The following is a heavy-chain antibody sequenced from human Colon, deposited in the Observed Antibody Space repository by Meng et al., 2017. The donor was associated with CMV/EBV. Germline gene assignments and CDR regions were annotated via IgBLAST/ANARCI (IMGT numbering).Heavy chain of an antibody. CDR1: GFTFRHRY. Sequence: QMQLVQSGAEVKKTGSSVMVSGKAFGFTFRHRYVHWVRQAPGQALEWMGWITPFNGNTNYAQKLQDRVTITRDMSMTTAYMELSSLRSDDRAIYFCASGEEQLAHFDYWGQGTLVTVSS. CDR3: ASGEEQLAHFDY. J-gene: IGHJ4*02. V-gene: IGHV1-45*02. D-gene: IGHD6-13*01. CDR2: ITPFNGNT.